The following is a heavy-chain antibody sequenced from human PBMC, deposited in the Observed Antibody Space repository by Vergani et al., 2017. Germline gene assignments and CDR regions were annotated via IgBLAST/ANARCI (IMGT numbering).Heavy chain of an antibody. Sequence: EVQLVESGGGLVPPGRSLRLSCAASGFSFGDYAMTWVRQAPGKGLEWVAFIRNKAYGVTTEYAASVKGRFTISRDDSKRLAYLQLSGLKTEDTAVYFCXSGRGYSFGYSDYWGQGTLVTVSS. CDR1: GFSFGDYA. V-gene: IGHV3-49*04. CDR3: XSGRGYSFGYSDY. CDR2: IRNKAYGVTT. D-gene: IGHD5-18*01. J-gene: IGHJ4*02.